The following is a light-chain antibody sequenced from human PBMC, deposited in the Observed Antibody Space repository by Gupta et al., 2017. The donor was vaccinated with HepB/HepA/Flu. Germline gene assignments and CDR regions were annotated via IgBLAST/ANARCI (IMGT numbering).Light chain of an antibody. Sequence: QSVLTQSPSLSGTPGQRVTLSCSGSSPNVGSKHVNWYPQLPGRAPKLLIYYNEERPSGVPDRFSSSKSDTSASLAISGLQSEDEADYYCAAWDESLNGVVFGGGTKLTV. CDR3: AAWDESLNGVV. V-gene: IGLV1-44*01. J-gene: IGLJ2*01. CDR2: YNE. CDR1: SPNVGSKH.